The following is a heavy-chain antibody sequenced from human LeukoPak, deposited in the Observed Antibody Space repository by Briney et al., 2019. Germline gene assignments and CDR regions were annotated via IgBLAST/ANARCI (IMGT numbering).Heavy chain of an antibody. D-gene: IGHD1-26*01. CDR2: IYYSGST. Sequence: PSETLPLTCTVSGGSISSGGYYWSWIRQHPGKGLEWIGYIYYSGSTYYNPSLKSRVTISVDTSKNQFSLKLSSVTAADMAVYYCASAWAQEYYFDYWGQGTLVTVSS. J-gene: IGHJ4*02. CDR3: ASAWAQEYYFDY. CDR1: GGSISSGGYY. V-gene: IGHV4-31*03.